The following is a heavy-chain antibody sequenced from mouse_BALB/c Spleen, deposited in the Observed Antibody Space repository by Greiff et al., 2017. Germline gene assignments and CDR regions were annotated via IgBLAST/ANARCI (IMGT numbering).Heavy chain of an antibody. V-gene: IGHV5-9-4*01. CDR1: GFTFSSYA. D-gene: IGHD1-1*01. CDR3: ATNYYGSSPYAMDY. Sequence: EVKLIESGGGLVKPGGSLKLSCAASGFTFSSYAMSWVRQSPEKRLEWVAEISSGGSYTYYPDTVTGRFTISRDNAKNTLYLEMSSLRSEDTAMYYCATNYYGSSPYAMDYWGQGTSVTVSS. J-gene: IGHJ4*01. CDR2: ISSGGSYT.